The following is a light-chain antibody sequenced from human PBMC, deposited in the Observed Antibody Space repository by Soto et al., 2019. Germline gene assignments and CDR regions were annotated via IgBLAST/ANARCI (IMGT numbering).Light chain of an antibody. Sequence: QSVLTQPPSASGSPGQSVTISCTGTSXDVGGYNYVSWYQQHPGKAPKVIIYEVSKRPSGVPDRFSGSKSGSTASLTVSGLQAEDEADYSCSLYAVTNIFVFGTGTKVTVL. J-gene: IGLJ1*01. V-gene: IGLV2-8*01. CDR3: SLYAVTNIFV. CDR2: EVS. CDR1: SXDVGGYNY.